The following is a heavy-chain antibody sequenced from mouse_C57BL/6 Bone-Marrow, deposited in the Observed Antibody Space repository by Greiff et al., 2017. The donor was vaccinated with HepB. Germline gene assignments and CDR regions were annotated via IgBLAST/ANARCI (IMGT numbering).Heavy chain of an antibody. Sequence: VTLKESGPGILQSSQTLSLTCSFSGFSLSTSGMGVSWIRQTSGKGLEWLAHIYWDDDKPYNPSLKSRLTISKDTSRNQVFLKITSVYTADTATFYCARRAFYIAGYFDVWGTGTTVTVSS. D-gene: IGHD1-3*01. J-gene: IGHJ1*03. CDR1: GFSLSTSGMG. V-gene: IGHV8-12*01. CDR2: IYWDDDK. CDR3: ARRAFYIAGYFDV.